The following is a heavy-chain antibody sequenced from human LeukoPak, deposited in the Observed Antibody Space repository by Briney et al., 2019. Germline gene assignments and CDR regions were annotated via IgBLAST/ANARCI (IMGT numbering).Heavy chain of an antibody. J-gene: IGHJ4*02. V-gene: IGHV1-69*13. D-gene: IGHD3-9*01. CDR2: IIPIFGTA. CDR3: AREYGGDYDILTGYPNLRPFDY. Sequence: ASVKVSCKASGGTFSSYAISWVRQAPGQGLEWMGGIIPIFGTANYAQKFQGRVTITADESTSTAYMELSSLRSEDTAVYYCAREYGGDYDILTGYPNLRPFDYWGQGTLVTVSS. CDR1: GGTFSSYA.